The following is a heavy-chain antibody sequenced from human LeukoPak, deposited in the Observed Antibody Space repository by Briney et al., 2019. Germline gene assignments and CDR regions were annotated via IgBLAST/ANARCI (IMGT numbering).Heavy chain of an antibody. Sequence: GGSLRLSCAASVFTFSIYAMTWVPQSPRKGLEWVSSIGGRGDSTYYTDPVKGRFTVSRDNSRNTLYLQMNSLRADDTALYHCARDSGSYLQPTDFWGHGTLVTVSS. D-gene: IGHD1-26*01. CDR2: IGGRGDST. CDR3: ARDSGSYLQPTDF. J-gene: IGHJ4*01. V-gene: IGHV3-23*01. CDR1: VFTFSIYA.